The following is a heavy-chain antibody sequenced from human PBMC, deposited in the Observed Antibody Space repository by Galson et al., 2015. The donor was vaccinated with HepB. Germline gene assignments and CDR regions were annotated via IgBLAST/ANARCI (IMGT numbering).Heavy chain of an antibody. CDR2: IRYDGSNK. CDR3: AKDAVGRGYYGSGSYNPNWFDP. J-gene: IGHJ5*02. Sequence: SLRLSCAASGFTFSSYGMHWVRQAPGKGLEWVAFIRYDGSNKYYADSVKGRFTISRDNSKNTLYLQMNSLRAEDTAVYYCAKDAVGRGYYGSGSYNPNWFDPWGQGTLVTVSS. D-gene: IGHD3-10*01. V-gene: IGHV3-30*02. CDR1: GFTFSSYG.